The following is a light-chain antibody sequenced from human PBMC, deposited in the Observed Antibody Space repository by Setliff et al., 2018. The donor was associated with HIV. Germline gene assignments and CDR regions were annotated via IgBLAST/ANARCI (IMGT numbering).Light chain of an antibody. V-gene: IGLV2-8*01. Sequence: QSALTQPPSASGSPVQSVTISCTGTSGDVGGYNYVSWYQQYPGRAPKLLIHEVTKRPSGVPDRFSGSKSGNTASLTVSGLQAEDEADYYCSSYAGNKGDVFGTGTKVTVL. CDR2: EVT. J-gene: IGLJ1*01. CDR3: SSYAGNKGDV. CDR1: SGDVGGYNY.